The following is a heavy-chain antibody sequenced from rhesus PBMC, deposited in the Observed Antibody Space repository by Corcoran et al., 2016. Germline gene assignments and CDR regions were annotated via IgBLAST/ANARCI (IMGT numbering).Heavy chain of an antibody. J-gene: IGHJ4*01. D-gene: IGHD5-36*02. CDR3: ARRLATVTLSYFDY. CDR1: GGATSSSTW. V-gene: IGHV4S7*01. CDR2: IYGGNGST. Sequence: QVQLQASGPGPVKPSETLSLTCAASGGATSSSTWWSWFRQSPGKGLEWIGYIYGGNGSTSCNPSLKSRVTISTDASKNQFSLKLSSVTAADTAVYYCARRLATVTLSYFDYWGQGVLVTVSS.